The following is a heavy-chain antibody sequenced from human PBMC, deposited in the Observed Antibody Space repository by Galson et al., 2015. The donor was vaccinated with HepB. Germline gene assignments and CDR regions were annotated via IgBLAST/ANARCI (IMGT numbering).Heavy chain of an antibody. J-gene: IGHJ4*02. D-gene: IGHD2-8*02. CDR2: IYWSDDK. CDR1: GFSLRTTGVG. Sequence: PALVKPTQTLTLTCTFSGFSLRTTGVGVGWVRQSPGKALEWLALIYWSDDKRYSPSLRSRLTITKDTSKSQVVLTMTNLDPMDTATYYCARSLGLVGPNFDNWGQGTLVTVSS. CDR3: ARSLGLVGPNFDN. V-gene: IGHV2-5*01.